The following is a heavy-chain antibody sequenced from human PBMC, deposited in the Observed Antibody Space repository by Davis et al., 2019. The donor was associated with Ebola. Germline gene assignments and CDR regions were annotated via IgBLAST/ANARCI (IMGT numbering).Heavy chain of an antibody. Sequence: PSETLSLTCTVSGGSISRGGSYWSWVRQVPGKGLEWIGYIYYSGSTCYKPSLKSRVTISLDTSKNQFSLNLRSVTAADTAVYYCARDLRYDSSGSDYYFYMDVWGKGTTVTVSS. J-gene: IGHJ6*03. CDR2: IYYSGST. CDR1: GGSISRGGSY. CDR3: ARDLRYDSSGSDYYFYMDV. D-gene: IGHD3-22*01. V-gene: IGHV4-31*03.